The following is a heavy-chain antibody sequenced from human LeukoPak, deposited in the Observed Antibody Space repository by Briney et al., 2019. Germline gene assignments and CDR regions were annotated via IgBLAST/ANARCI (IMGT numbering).Heavy chain of an antibody. D-gene: IGHD3-9*01. Sequence: GGSLRLSCAASGFTFSSYWMHWVRQAPGKGLVWASRINSDGSTTNYADSVKGRFTISRDNAKNTLYLQMNSLRAEDTAVYYCARVLYILRYFDYWGKGTTVTISS. CDR2: INSDGSTT. V-gene: IGHV3-74*01. J-gene: IGHJ6*04. CDR3: ARVLYILRYFDY. CDR1: GFTFSSYW.